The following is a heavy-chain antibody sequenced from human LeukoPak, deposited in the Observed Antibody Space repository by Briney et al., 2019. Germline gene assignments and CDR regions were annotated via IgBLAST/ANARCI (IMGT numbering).Heavy chain of an antibody. Sequence: GASVKVSCKASGDTFTNIGINWVRQAPGQGLEWMGRIIPIFGTAHYAQKFQGRVTITADKSTATAYMELSSLKSADTAVYYCARAQTPDEAFDIWGQGTLVTVS. CDR3: ARAQTPDEAFDI. J-gene: IGHJ3*02. CDR2: IIPIFGTA. CDR1: GDTFTNIG. V-gene: IGHV1-69*06.